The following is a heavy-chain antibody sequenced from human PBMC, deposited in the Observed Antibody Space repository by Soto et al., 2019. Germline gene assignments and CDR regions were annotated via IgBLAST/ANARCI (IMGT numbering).Heavy chain of an antibody. J-gene: IGHJ4*02. CDR3: ARGGGSYYIAY. D-gene: IGHD1-26*01. CDR2: IYHSGTT. Sequence: QVQLQESGPGLVKPSETLSLTCTVSGGSVSSGSYSWSWMRQPPGKGLEWIGYIYHSGTTNYNASLKSRVTISVDTSKNQFSLKLRSVTAADTAVYYCARGGGSYYIAYWGQGALVTVSS. V-gene: IGHV4-61*01. CDR1: GGSVSSGSYS.